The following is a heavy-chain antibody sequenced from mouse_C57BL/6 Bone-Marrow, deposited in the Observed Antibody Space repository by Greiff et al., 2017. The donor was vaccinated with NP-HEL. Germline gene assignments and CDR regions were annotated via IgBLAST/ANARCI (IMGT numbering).Heavy chain of an antibody. V-gene: IGHV5-6*01. CDR3: ARQGVYYGSSYWYFDV. J-gene: IGHJ1*03. CDR2: ISSGGSYT. D-gene: IGHD1-1*01. Sequence: LEWVATISSGGSYTYYPDSVKGRFTISRDNAKNTLYLQMSSLKSEDTAMYYCARQGVYYGSSYWYFDVWGTGTTVTVSS.